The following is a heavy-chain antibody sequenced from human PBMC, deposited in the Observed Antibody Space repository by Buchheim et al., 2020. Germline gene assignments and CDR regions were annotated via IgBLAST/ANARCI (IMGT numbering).Heavy chain of an antibody. CDR1: GFTFSNYD. V-gene: IGHV3-30*02. CDR2: IRYDGSTK. Sequence: QVQLVESGGGVVQPGGSLRLSCAASGFTFSNYDMHWVRQAPGKGLEWVSFIRYDGSTKYYTDSVKGRFTISRYNSNNSLFLQMNSLGVEDTAVYYCAKFYDTISRRDVWG. J-gene: IGHJ3*01. CDR3: AKFYDTISRRDV. D-gene: IGHD3-22*01.